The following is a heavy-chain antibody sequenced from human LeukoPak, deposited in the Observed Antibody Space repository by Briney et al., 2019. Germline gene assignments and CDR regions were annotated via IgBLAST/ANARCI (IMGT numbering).Heavy chain of an antibody. J-gene: IGHJ5*02. CDR1: GYTFTGYY. CDR3: AKDRAVVTATSPNWLDP. D-gene: IGHD2-21*02. CDR2: INPKSGGT. Sequence: GASVKVSCKASGYTFTGYYIHWVRQAPGQGLEWMGWINPKSGGTTYAQKFQGRVTMTRDTSIKTAYVELSRLTSDDTAVFYCAKDRAVVTATSPNWLDPWGQGTLVTVSS. V-gene: IGHV1-2*02.